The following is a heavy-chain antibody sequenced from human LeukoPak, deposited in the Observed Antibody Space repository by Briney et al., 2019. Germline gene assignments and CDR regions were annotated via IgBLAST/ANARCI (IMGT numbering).Heavy chain of an antibody. D-gene: IGHD6-19*01. V-gene: IGHV3-23*01. CDR3: AKGQWLPRDY. J-gene: IGHJ4*02. Sequence: PGGSLRLSCAAPGFTFSSYAMSWVRQAPGKGLEWVSAISGSGGTTYYADSVKGRFFISRDNSKNTLYLQMNSLRAEDTAVYYCAKGQWLPRDYWGQGTLVTVSS. CDR2: ISGSGGTT. CDR1: GFTFSSYA.